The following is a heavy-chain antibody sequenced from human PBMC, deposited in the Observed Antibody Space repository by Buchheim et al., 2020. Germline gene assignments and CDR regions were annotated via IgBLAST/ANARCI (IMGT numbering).Heavy chain of an antibody. CDR3: ARPFRSGYWPFDS. V-gene: IGHV4-4*02. J-gene: IGHJ4*02. Sequence: QVQLQESGPGLAKPSGTLSLTCAVSGVSISSTSYWSWVRQPPGKGLEWIGEIHHTGSTNYNPSLQSRVTISIDKSKNHYFLKVTSVTAADTAVYYCARPFRSGYWPFDSWGQGTL. D-gene: IGHD3-3*01. CDR2: IHHTGST. CDR1: GVSISSTSY.